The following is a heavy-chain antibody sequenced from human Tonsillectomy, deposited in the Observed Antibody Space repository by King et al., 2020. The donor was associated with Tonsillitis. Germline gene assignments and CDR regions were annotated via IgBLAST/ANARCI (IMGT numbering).Heavy chain of an antibody. CDR3: ARSITYGSGSYLPYYYGMDV. V-gene: IGHV3-53*01. J-gene: IGHJ6*02. Sequence: VQLVESGGGLIQPGGSLRLSCAASGFTVSSNYMSWVRQAPGKGLEWVSVIYSGGSTYYAESVKGRFTISRDNSKNTLYLQMNSLRAEDTAVYYCARSITYGSGSYLPYYYGMDVWGQGTTVTVSS. CDR2: IYSGGST. D-gene: IGHD3-10*01. CDR1: GFTVSSNY.